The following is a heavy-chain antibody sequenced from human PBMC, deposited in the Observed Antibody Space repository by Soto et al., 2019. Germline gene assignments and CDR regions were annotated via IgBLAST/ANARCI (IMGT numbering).Heavy chain of an antibody. CDR1: GFTFSDYS. D-gene: IGHD2-15*01. J-gene: IGHJ4*02. CDR2: ISYDGSNK. CDR3: ARDRCGGGSCYPFGY. V-gene: IGHV3-30-3*01. Sequence: QVQLVESGGGVVQPGRSLRLSCAASGFTFSDYSMLWVRQAPGKGLEWVALISYDGSNKYYADSVKGRFTSSRDNSKNTLYLQMNSLRAEDTAVYYCARDRCGGGSCYPFGYWGQGILVTVSS.